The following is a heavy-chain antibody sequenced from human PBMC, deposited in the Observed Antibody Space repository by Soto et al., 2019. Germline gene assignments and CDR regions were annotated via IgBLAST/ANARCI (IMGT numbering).Heavy chain of an antibody. Sequence: PSETLRLSCAASGFTVSSNYMSWVRQAPGKGLEWVSVIYSGGSTYYADSVKGRFTISRDNSKNTLYLQMNSLRAEDTAVYYCARDRRYFDYWGQGTLVTVSS. V-gene: IGHV3-53*01. CDR1: GFTVSSNY. CDR3: ARDRRYFDY. CDR2: IYSGGST. J-gene: IGHJ4*02.